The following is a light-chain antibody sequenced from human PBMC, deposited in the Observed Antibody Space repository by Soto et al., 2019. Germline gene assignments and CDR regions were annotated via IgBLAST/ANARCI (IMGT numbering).Light chain of an antibody. V-gene: IGKV3D-15*01. J-gene: IGKJ5*01. CDR3: QQYHNWPPIT. Sequence: EIVLTHSPASLSLSPCERATLSCSASQSVRSSYLAWYQQKPGRAPRLLIYGASYRATGIPDRFSGWGSGTEFTLTISSLQSEDFAVYYCQQYHNWPPITFGQGTRLEI. CDR2: GAS. CDR1: QSVRSSY.